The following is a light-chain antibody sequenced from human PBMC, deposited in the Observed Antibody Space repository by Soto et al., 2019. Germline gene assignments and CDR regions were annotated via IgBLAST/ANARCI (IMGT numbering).Light chain of an antibody. CDR3: QKFNAVPT. CDR1: QAINNY. V-gene: IGKV1-27*01. J-gene: IGKJ4*01. Sequence: DIQMTQSPSSLSASVGDRVTITCRASQAINNYLAWYQQKPWKVPTLLLSAASTLQSGVPSRFSGSGSGTDFTLTISSLQHEDVATYYCQKFNAVPTFGGGTKVEI. CDR2: AAS.